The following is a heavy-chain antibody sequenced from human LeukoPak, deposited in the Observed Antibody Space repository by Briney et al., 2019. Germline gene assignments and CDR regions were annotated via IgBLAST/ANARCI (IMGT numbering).Heavy chain of an antibody. V-gene: IGHV3-43*02. CDR1: GFTFDDYA. D-gene: IGHD3-10*01. J-gene: IGHJ3*02. CDR3: AKDKGFGGFTDAFDI. Sequence: GGSLRLSCAASGFTFDDYAMHWVRQAPGKGLEWVSLISGDGGSTYYADSVKGRFTISRDNSKNSLYLQMNSLRTEDTALYYCAKDKGFGGFTDAFDIWGQGTMVTVSP. CDR2: ISGDGGST.